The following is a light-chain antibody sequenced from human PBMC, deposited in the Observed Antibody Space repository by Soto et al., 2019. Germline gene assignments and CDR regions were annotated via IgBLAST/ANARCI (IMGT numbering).Light chain of an antibody. J-gene: IGLJ2*01. Sequence: QSALTQPASVSGSPGQSISISCTGTSSDVVTYNLVSWYQQHPGKAPTVLIYEGTKRPSGVSNRFSGSKSGNTASLTISGLQAEDEADYYCSSYTSSSVVFGGGTKLTVL. CDR2: EGT. CDR3: SSYTSSSVV. CDR1: SSDVVTYNL. V-gene: IGLV2-14*02.